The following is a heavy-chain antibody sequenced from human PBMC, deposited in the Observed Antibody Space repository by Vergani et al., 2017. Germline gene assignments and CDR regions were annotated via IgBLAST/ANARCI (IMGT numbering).Heavy chain of an antibody. CDR3: AKARRYISSSFDY. V-gene: IGHV3-9*01. D-gene: IGHD6-6*01. CDR2: ISWNSGSI. CDR1: GFTFDDYA. J-gene: IGHJ4*02. Sequence: EVQLVASGGGLVQPGRSLRLSCAASGFTFDDYAIHWVRQAPGKGLEWVSGISWNSGSIGYADSVKGRFTISRDNAKNSLYLQMNSLRAEDTALYYCAKARRYISSSFDYWGQGTLVTVSS.